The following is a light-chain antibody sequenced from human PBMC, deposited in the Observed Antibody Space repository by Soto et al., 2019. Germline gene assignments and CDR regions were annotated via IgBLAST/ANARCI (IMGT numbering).Light chain of an antibody. CDR1: RSVSSS. CDR2: GAS. CDR3: QQYENWPPLT. V-gene: IGKV3-15*01. Sequence: EIVMTQSPVTRSVSPGERATLSCRASRSVSSSLAWYQQKPGQAPRLLIYGASTRATDIPARFSGSGSGTEFTLTISSLQSEVFAIYYCQQYENWPPLTFGGGTKVEIK. J-gene: IGKJ4*01.